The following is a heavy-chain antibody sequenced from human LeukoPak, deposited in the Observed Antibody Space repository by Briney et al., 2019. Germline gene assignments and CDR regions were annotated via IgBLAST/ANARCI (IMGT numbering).Heavy chain of an antibody. CDR3: ARGTLYSSSWHYYYYIDV. CDR1: GYTFTSYD. Sequence: GASVKVSCKASGYTFTSYDINWVRQATGQGLEWMGWMNPNSGNTGYAQKFQGRVTMTRNTSISTAYMELSSLRSEDTAVYYCARGTLYSSSWHYYYYIDVWGKGTTVTVSS. V-gene: IGHV1-8*01. D-gene: IGHD6-13*01. J-gene: IGHJ6*03. CDR2: MNPNSGNT.